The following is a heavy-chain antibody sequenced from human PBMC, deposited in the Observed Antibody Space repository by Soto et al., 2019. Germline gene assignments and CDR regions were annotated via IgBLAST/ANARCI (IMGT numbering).Heavy chain of an antibody. CDR3: ARGTNYYDSSVYYGY. J-gene: IGHJ4*02. CDR1: GFSFSSYS. V-gene: IGHV3-21*01. Sequence: GGSLRLSCAASGFSFSSYSMNWVRQAPGKGLQWVSSISSSSTYIYYADSVKGRFTISRDNAKNSLYLQMNSLRAEDTAVYYCARGTNYYDSSVYYGYWGQGTLVTVSS. CDR2: ISSSSTYI. D-gene: IGHD3-22*01.